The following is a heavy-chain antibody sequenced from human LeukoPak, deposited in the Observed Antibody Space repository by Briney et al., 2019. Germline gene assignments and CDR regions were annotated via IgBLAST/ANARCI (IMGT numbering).Heavy chain of an antibody. V-gene: IGHV4-34*01. CDR2: INHRGDT. D-gene: IGHD3-16*01. Sequence: PSETLSLTCAVYGGSFSTYYWSWIRQSPGKGLEWIAEINHRGDTNYNPSVKSRVTISVDTSKNQFSLKLSSVTAADTAVYYCARGGVGGYYYYYMDVWGKGTTVTVSS. CDR3: ARGGVGGYYYYYMDV. J-gene: IGHJ6*03. CDR1: GGSFSTYY.